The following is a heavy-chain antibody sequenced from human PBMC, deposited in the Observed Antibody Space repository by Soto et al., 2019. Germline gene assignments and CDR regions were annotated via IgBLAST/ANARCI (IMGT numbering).Heavy chain of an antibody. D-gene: IGHD6-19*01. CDR3: VKDSTRTYGKRVAGTFPLN. CDR2: ISSNGGST. CDR1: GFTFSSYA. J-gene: IGHJ4*02. Sequence: GGSLRLSCSASGFTFSSYAMHWVRQAPGKGLEYVSAISSNGGSTYYADSVKGRFTISRDNSKNTLYLQMSSLRAEDTAVYYCVKDSTRTYGKRVAGTFPLNWGQGTLVTVSS. V-gene: IGHV3-64D*08.